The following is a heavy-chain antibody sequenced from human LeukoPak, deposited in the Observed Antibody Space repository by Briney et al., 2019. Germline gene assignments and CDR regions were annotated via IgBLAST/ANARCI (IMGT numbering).Heavy chain of an antibody. CDR3: ARVRYSNDAFDI. CDR2: MNPNSGNT. Sequence: ASVKVSCKASGYTFTSYDINWVRQATGQGLEWMGWMNPNSGNTGYAQKFQGRVTITRNTSISTAYMELSSLRSEDTAVYYCARVRYSNDAFDIWGQGTMVTVSS. CDR1: GYTFTSYD. D-gene: IGHD3-9*01. V-gene: IGHV1-8*03. J-gene: IGHJ3*02.